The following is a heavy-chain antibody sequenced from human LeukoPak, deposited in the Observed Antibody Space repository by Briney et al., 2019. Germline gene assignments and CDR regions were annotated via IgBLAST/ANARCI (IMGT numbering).Heavy chain of an antibody. Sequence: ASVKVSCKTSGYTFTNSNISWVRQAPGQGLEWMGWISAYKGHTNYAQKLQGRVNMTTDTSTSTAYMELRSLRVDDTAVYYCARSPRIAARPDAFDIWGQGTMVTVSS. CDR1: GYTFTNSN. CDR3: ARSPRIAARPDAFDI. J-gene: IGHJ3*02. V-gene: IGHV1-18*01. CDR2: ISAYKGHT. D-gene: IGHD6-6*01.